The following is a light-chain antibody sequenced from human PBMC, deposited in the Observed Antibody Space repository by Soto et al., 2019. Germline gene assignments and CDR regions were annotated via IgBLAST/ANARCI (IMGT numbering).Light chain of an antibody. Sequence: DIQMTQSPSSLSGSVGDRVTITCRASQSISSYLNWYQQKPGKAPKLLIYAASSLQSGVPSRFSGSGSGTDFTLTISSLQPEDFATYYCQQSYSNPRTFSQGTKVDIK. CDR1: QSISSY. CDR3: QQSYSNPRT. CDR2: AAS. J-gene: IGKJ1*01. V-gene: IGKV1-39*01.